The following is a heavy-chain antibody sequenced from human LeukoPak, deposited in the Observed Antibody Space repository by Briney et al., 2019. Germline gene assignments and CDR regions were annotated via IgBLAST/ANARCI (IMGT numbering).Heavy chain of an antibody. J-gene: IGHJ3*02. D-gene: IGHD3-10*01. CDR1: GFILSNYR. V-gene: IGHV3-48*04. CDR2: ISSSGNSR. CDR3: ARDRGYYHGSETYYPDAFDI. Sequence: SGGSLRLSCAASGFILSNYRMNWVRQAPGKGLEWVSYISSSGNSREYADSVKGRFTISRDNAWNSLYLQMSTLRAEDTAVYYCARDRGYYHGSETYYPDAFDIWGLGTVVTVSS.